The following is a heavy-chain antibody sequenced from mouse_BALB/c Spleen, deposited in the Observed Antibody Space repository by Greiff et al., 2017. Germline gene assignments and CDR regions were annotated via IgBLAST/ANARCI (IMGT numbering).Heavy chain of an antibody. CDR1: GFTFSSYG. D-gene: IGHD2-3*01. V-gene: IGHV5-6*01. CDR2: ISSGGSYT. Sequence: EVQRVESGGDLVKPGGSLKLSCAASGFTFSSYGMSWVRQTPDKRLEWVATISSGGSYTYYPDSVTGRFTISRDNAKNTLYLQMSSLKSEDTAMYYCARHDDGNYSAWFAYWGQGTLVTVSA. J-gene: IGHJ3*01. CDR3: ARHDDGNYSAWFAY.